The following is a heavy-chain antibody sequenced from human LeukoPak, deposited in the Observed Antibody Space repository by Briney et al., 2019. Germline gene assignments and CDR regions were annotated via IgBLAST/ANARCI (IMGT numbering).Heavy chain of an antibody. J-gene: IGHJ4*02. CDR2: IWYDGSNK. V-gene: IGHV3-33*01. D-gene: IGHD5-18*01. Sequence: GRSLRLSCAASGFTFSSYGMRWVRQAPGKGLEWVAVIWYDGSNKYYADSVKGRFTISRDNSKNTLYLQMNSLRAEDTAVYYCARVEGYSYGPVRYWGQGTLVTVSS. CDR1: GFTFSSYG. CDR3: ARVEGYSYGPVRY.